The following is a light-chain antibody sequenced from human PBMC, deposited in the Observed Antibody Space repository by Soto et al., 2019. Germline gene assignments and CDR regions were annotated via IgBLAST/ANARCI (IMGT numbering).Light chain of an antibody. J-gene: IGKJ1*01. CDR3: QQYGNSRGT. V-gene: IGKV3-20*01. CDR1: QSISFY. CDR2: GAS. Sequence: EIVLSQSPSTLSLSPGERATLSCRASQSISFYLTWYQHKPGQAPRLLIYGASSRATGIPDRFSGSGSGTDFTLTISGLEPEDFAVYYCQQYGNSRGTFGQGTKVDIK.